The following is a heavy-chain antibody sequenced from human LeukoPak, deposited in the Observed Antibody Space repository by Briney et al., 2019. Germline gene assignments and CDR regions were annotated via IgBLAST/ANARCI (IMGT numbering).Heavy chain of an antibody. Sequence: ASVKVSCKASGGTFSSYAISWVRQAPGQGLEWMGWISAYNGNTNYAQKLQGRVTMTTDTSTSTAYMELRSLRSDDTAVYYCARGVAVATAYYFDYWGQGTLVTVSS. J-gene: IGHJ4*02. D-gene: IGHD6-19*01. V-gene: IGHV1-18*01. CDR2: ISAYNGNT. CDR3: ARGVAVATAYYFDY. CDR1: GGTFSSYA.